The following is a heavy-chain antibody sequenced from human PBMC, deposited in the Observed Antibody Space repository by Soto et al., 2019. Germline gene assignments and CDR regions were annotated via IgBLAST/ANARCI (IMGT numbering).Heavy chain of an antibody. CDR3: AKATLFELTHSARYYYYYMDV. Sequence: GGSLRLSCAASGFTFSSYAMSWVRQAPGKGLEWVSAISGSGGSTYYADSVKGRFTISRDNSKNTLYLQMNSLRAEDTAVYYCAKATLFELTHSARYYYYYMDVWGKGTTVTVSS. J-gene: IGHJ6*03. CDR1: GFTFSSYA. CDR2: ISGSGGST. V-gene: IGHV3-23*01. D-gene: IGHD2-8*01.